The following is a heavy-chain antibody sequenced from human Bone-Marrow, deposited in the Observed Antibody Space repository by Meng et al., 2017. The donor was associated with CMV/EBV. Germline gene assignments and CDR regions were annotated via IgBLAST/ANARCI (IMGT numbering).Heavy chain of an antibody. CDR1: GFTFSSYS. CDR2: ISSGSSSYI. J-gene: IGHJ5*02. Sequence: GESLKISCAASGFTFSSYSMKWVRQAPGKGLEWVSSISSGSSSYIYYADSVKGRFTITRDNSKNTLYLQMNSLRAEDTAVYYCAREGYSSSWPNWFDPWGQGTLVTVSS. V-gene: IGHV3-21*01. D-gene: IGHD6-13*01. CDR3: AREGYSSSWPNWFDP.